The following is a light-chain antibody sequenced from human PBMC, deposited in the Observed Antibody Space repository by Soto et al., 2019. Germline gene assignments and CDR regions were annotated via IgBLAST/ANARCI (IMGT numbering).Light chain of an antibody. Sequence: EIVLTQSPGTLSLSPGERATLSCRASQSVSSSDLAWYQQKPGQAPRLLIYGASSRATGIPDRFSGSGSGTDFTLTISRLEPEDFAVYYCQQYCSSPPEYTFGQGTKLEIK. V-gene: IGKV3-20*01. J-gene: IGKJ2*01. CDR2: GAS. CDR3: QQYCSSPPEYT. CDR1: QSVSSSD.